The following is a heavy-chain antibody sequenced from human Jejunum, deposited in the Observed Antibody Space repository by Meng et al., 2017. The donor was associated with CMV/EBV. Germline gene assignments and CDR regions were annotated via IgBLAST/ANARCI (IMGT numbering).Heavy chain of an antibody. CDR3: VRRGYDLNFDY. V-gene: IGHV2-5*02. J-gene: IGHJ4*02. CDR1: GFSFICGGG. D-gene: IGHD5-12*01. Sequence: HIPLQESGPTLVNPTQTPTLTCSFSGFSFICGGGVGWFRQPPRKALEWLAIIYWDNDKRYSPSLNSRLTITKDTSKNQVVLTMTNMDPVDTATYSCVRRGYDLNFDYWGQGTLVTVSS. CDR2: IYWDNDK.